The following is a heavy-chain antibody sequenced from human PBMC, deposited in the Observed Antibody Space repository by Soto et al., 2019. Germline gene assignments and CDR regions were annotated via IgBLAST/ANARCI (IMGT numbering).Heavy chain of an antibody. D-gene: IGHD5-12*01. CDR2: IRCTGST. V-gene: IGHV4-59*08. Sequence: QVQLQESGPGLVKPSETLSLTCNVSGASISSYYWSWIRQPPGKGLEWLGYIRCTGSTSYSPSLKSRVTISVDTSRQQFSLKLDSVTAADTAVYYCASHELAGGYSGYGYFDYWGHGALVTVSS. CDR1: GASISSYY. CDR3: ASHELAGGYSGYGYFDY. J-gene: IGHJ4*01.